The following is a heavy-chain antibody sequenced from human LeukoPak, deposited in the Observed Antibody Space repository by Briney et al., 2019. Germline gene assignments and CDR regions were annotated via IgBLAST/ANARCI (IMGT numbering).Heavy chain of an antibody. CDR1: GFTFSSYA. Sequence: GGSLRLSCAASGFTFSSYAMHWVRQAPGKGLEWVAVISYDGSNKYYADSVKGRFTISRDNPKNTLYLQMNSLRAEDTAVYYCARGTGTTRGHFDYWGQGTLVTVSS. CDR3: ARGTGTTRGHFDY. V-gene: IGHV3-30*04. J-gene: IGHJ4*02. D-gene: IGHD1-1*01. CDR2: ISYDGSNK.